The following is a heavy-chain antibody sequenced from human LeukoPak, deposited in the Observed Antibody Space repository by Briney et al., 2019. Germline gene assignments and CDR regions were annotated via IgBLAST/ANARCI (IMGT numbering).Heavy chain of an antibody. CDR1: GYTFTGYN. CDR2: INLNSGGT. D-gene: IGHD5-24*01. V-gene: IGHV1-2*02. CDR3: ATITRYHSDGYSSRGYNDY. Sequence: GASVKVSCKASGYTFTGYNMHWVRQAPGQGLEWMGWINLNSGGTKYAQKFQGRVTMTRDTSITTAYMELSSLTSDDTAVYYCATITRYHSDGYSSRGYNDYWGQGTLVTVSS. J-gene: IGHJ4*02.